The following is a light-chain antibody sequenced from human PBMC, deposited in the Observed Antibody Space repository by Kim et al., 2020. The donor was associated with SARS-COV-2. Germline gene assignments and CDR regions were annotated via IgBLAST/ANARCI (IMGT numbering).Light chain of an antibody. CDR3: HQRSNWPPI. V-gene: IGKV3-11*01. CDR1: ESVDSF. Sequence: EIVLTQSPATLSLSPGERATLSCRASESVDSFLAWYQQKPGQAPRLLIYDASNRATGIPARFNGSGSETDFTLTISSLEPEDFAVYYCHQRSNWPPIFGPGTKVDIK. CDR2: DAS. J-gene: IGKJ3*01.